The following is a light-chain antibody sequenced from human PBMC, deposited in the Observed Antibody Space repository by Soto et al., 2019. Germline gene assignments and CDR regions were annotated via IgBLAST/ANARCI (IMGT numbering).Light chain of an antibody. V-gene: IGKV1-27*01. CDR2: AAS. J-gene: IGKJ1*01. CDR1: QDIGNF. Sequence: ILMTQSPSSLSAFVGDRVTITCRASQDIGNFLAWYQQRPGKVPKLLIYAASTLQSGVPSRFSGSGSGTEFTLTIGSLQSDDFATYYCQQYDSYSWTFGQGTKVDIK. CDR3: QQYDSYSWT.